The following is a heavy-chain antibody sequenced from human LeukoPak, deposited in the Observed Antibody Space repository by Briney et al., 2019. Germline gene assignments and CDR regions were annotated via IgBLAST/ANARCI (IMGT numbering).Heavy chain of an antibody. Sequence: SVKVSCKASGGTFSSYAISWVRQAPGQGLEWMGGIIPIFGTANYAQKFQDRVTITTDESTSTAYMELSSLRSEDTAVYYCARALPGGYDFWSGYSPPPHAFDIWGQGTMVTVSS. J-gene: IGHJ3*02. CDR3: ARALPGGYDFWSGYSPPPHAFDI. CDR1: GGTFSSYA. D-gene: IGHD3-3*01. V-gene: IGHV1-69*05. CDR2: IIPIFGTA.